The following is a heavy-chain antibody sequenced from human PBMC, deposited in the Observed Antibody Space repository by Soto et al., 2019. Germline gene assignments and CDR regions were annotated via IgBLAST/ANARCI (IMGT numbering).Heavy chain of an antibody. D-gene: IGHD3-10*01. Sequence: GGSLRLSCGASGFPFSSYGMHWVRQAPGKGLEWVAFILYDGSNADYAESVQGRFALSRDNSKNTVDLQMNSLRAEDTALYYCARDDFVVSMIRGVITRLHYIDYWGQGALVTVSS. CDR2: ILYDGSNA. J-gene: IGHJ4*02. CDR1: GFPFSSYG. CDR3: ARDDFVVSMIRGVITRLHYIDY. V-gene: IGHV3-33*01.